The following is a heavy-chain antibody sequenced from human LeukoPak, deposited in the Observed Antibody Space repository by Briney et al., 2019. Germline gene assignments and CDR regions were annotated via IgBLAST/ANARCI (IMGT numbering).Heavy chain of an antibody. Sequence: SETLSLTCAVYGGSFSGYYWTWIRQPPGEGLEWIGEINLSRSTTYNPSLKSRVTISVDTSKNQFSLKVSSVTAADTAVYYCARRRWLRPLDYWGQGTLVTVSS. V-gene: IGHV4-34*01. D-gene: IGHD5-12*01. CDR2: INLSRST. J-gene: IGHJ4*02. CDR1: GGSFSGYY. CDR3: ARRRWLRPLDY.